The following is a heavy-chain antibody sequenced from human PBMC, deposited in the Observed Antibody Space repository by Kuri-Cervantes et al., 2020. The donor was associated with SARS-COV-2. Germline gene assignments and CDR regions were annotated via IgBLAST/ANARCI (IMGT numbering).Heavy chain of an antibody. CDR3: ARDFGYLNSYGYD. D-gene: IGHD5-18*01. V-gene: IGHV3-11*04. Sequence: GESLKISCAASGFTFSDYYMSWIRQAPGKGLEWVSYISSSGSTIYYADSVKGRFTISRDNAKNSLYLQMNSLRAVDTAVYYCARDFGYLNSYGYDWGQGTLVTVSS. CDR1: GFTFSDYY. CDR2: ISSSGSTI. J-gene: IGHJ4*02.